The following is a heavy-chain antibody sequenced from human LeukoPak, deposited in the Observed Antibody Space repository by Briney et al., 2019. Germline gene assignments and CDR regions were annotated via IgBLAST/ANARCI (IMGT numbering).Heavy chain of an antibody. Sequence: GGSLRLSCAASGFTFSSYEMNWVRQAPGKGLEWVSYTSSSGSTIYYADSVKGRFTISRDNAKNSLYLQMNSLRAEDTAVYYCARDKHYGGFPHCFDYWGQGTLVTVSS. CDR3: ARDKHYGGFPHCFDY. J-gene: IGHJ4*02. CDR1: GFTFSSYE. CDR2: TSSSGSTI. V-gene: IGHV3-48*03. D-gene: IGHD4-23*01.